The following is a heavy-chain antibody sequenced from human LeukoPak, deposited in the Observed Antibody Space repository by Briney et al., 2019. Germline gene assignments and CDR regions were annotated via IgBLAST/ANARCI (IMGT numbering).Heavy chain of an antibody. Sequence: PSETLSLTCTVSGASISSYYWSWIRQPPGKGLEWIGYIYYSGSTNYNPSLKSRVTISVDTSKNQFSLKLSSVTAADTAVYYCARDGPVGATSYYYYMDVWGKGTTVTVSS. V-gene: IGHV4-59*01. CDR1: GASISSYY. J-gene: IGHJ6*03. D-gene: IGHD1-26*01. CDR2: IYYSGST. CDR3: ARDGPVGATSYYYYMDV.